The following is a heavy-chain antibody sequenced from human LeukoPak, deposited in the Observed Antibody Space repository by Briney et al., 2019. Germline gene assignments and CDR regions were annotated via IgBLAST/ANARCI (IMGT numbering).Heavy chain of an antibody. CDR2: ISAYNGNT. CDR1: GSTFTSYG. V-gene: IGHV1-18*04. CDR3: ARNLLGSYSPDY. D-gene: IGHD2-15*01. J-gene: IGHJ4*02. Sequence: ASVKVSCKASGSTFTSYGISWVRQAPGQGLEWMGWISAYNGNTNYAQKLQGRVTKTTDTSTSTAYMELRSLRSDDTAVYYCARNLLGSYSPDYWGQGTLVTVSS.